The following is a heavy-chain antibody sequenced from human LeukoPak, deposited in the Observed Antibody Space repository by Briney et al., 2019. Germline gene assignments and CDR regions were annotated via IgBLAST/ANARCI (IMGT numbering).Heavy chain of an antibody. CDR3: ARFGGAWGTRITMVQGVGAYYYYMGV. CDR1: GGSFSGYY. D-gene: IGHD3-10*01. V-gene: IGHV4-34*01. Sequence: PSETLSLTCAVYGGSFSGYYWSWIRQPPGKGLGWIGEINHSGSTNYNPSLKSRVTISVDTSKNQFSLKLSPVTAADTAVYYCARFGGAWGTRITMVQGVGAYYYYMGVWGKGTTVTVSS. CDR2: INHSGST. J-gene: IGHJ6*03.